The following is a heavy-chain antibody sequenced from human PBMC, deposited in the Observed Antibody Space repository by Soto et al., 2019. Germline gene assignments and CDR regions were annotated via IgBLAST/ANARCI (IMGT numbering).Heavy chain of an antibody. CDR3: TKLRYFDWLLRGRDDY. CDR2: ISGSGGST. V-gene: IGHV3-23*01. Sequence: EVQLLESGGGLVQPGGSLRLSCAASGFTFSSYAMSWVCQAPGKGLEWVSAISGSGGSTYYADSVKGRFTISRDNSKNTLYLRMNSLRAEDTAVYYCTKLRYFDWLLRGRDDYWGQGTLVTVSS. CDR1: GFTFSSYA. J-gene: IGHJ4*02. D-gene: IGHD3-9*01.